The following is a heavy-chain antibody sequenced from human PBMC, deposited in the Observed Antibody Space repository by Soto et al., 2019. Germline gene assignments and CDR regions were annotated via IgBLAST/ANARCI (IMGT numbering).Heavy chain of an antibody. CDR3: ARDPTGIAVAGTSNWFDP. J-gene: IGHJ5*02. Sequence: QVQLVQSGAEVKRPGSSVKVSCKASGGTFSTYAISWMRQAPGQGLEWMGGIIPILGTANYAQKFQGRVTIAADESTSTAYMELSSLRSEDTAVYYCARDPTGIAVAGTSNWFDPWGQGTLVTVSS. CDR2: IIPILGTA. V-gene: IGHV1-69*11. CDR1: GGTFSTYA. D-gene: IGHD6-19*01.